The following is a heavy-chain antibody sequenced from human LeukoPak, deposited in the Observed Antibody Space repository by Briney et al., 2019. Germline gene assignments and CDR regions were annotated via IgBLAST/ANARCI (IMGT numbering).Heavy chain of an antibody. D-gene: IGHD2-2*01. CDR2: IYPGDSDT. Sequence: GESLKISCKGSGYSFISYWIGWVRQMPGKGLEWMGIIYPGDSDTRYSPSFQGQVTISADKSISTAYLQWSSLKASDTAMYYCARLCSSTSCYYYGMDVWGQGTTVTVSS. J-gene: IGHJ6*02. V-gene: IGHV5-51*01. CDR1: GYSFISYW. CDR3: ARLCSSTSCYYYGMDV.